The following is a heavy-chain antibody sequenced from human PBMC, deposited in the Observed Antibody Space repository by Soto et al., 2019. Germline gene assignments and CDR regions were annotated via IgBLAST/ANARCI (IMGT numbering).Heavy chain of an antibody. CDR3: ARHPYSAPYIVVVATAIVLDAFDI. D-gene: IGHD2-2*01. V-gene: IGHV4-39*01. CDR2: MYYSGST. Sequence: QLQLQESGPGLVKPSETLSLTCTVSGGSISSSSYYWGWIRQPPGKGLEWIGSMYYSGSTFSNPSLKTRVTISVGSSKYQLSLKLSAVTASDTAVYYCARHPYSAPYIVVVATAIVLDAFDIWGQWTMVTVSS. CDR1: GGSISSSSYY. J-gene: IGHJ3*02.